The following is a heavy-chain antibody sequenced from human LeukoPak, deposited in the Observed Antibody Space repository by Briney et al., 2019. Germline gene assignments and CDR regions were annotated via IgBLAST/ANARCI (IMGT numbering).Heavy chain of an antibody. CDR1: GFTFSSYW. D-gene: IGHD4-17*01. V-gene: IGHV3-7*01. Sequence: PGGSLRLSCAASGFTFSSYWMNWVRQAPGKGLEWVAKVKQDGSEKYYVDSVEGRFSISRDNAKNSLYLQMNSLRAEDTAVYYCARQVWAGDYCPGYWGQGTLVTVSS. CDR2: VKQDGSEK. J-gene: IGHJ4*02. CDR3: ARQVWAGDYCPGY.